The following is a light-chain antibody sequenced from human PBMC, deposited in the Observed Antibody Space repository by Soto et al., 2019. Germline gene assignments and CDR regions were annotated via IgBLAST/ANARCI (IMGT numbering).Light chain of an antibody. Sequence: QSALTQPASVSGSPGQSITISCTGTSSDVGGYNYVSWYQHHPGKAPKLMIYDVSNRPSGVSNRFSGSKSGNTASLTISGLQPEDEADYYSSSYTTSNTRPIVFGTGTKVTVL. V-gene: IGLV2-14*03. CDR2: DVS. CDR3: SSYTTSNTRPIV. CDR1: SSDVGGYNY. J-gene: IGLJ1*01.